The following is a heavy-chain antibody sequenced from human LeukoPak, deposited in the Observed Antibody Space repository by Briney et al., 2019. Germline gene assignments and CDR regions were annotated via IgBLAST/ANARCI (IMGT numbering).Heavy chain of an antibody. V-gene: IGHV3-21*01. CDR2: ISTRSSYI. D-gene: IGHD3-10*01. CDR3: AKEWYVGSPPDY. J-gene: IGHJ4*02. CDR1: GCTFSSYS. Sequence: WGSLRLSCAASGCTFSSYSMNWVRQAPGKGLEWVSFISTRSSYIYYADSVKGRFTISRDNSRNTLYLQMTSLRPEDTALYYCAKEWYVGSPPDYWGQGTQVTVSS.